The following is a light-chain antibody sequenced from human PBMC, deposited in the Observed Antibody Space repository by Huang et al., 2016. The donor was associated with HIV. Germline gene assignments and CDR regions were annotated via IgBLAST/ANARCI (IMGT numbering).Light chain of an antibody. CDR1: QSLLYSSNNKNY. V-gene: IGKV4-1*01. CDR2: WAS. Sequence: DIVMTQSPDSLAVSLGERATINCKSSQSLLYSSNNKNYLAWYQQKPGQPPNLLIYWASTRESVVPARFSGSGSETDFTLTISSLQAEDVAVYYCHQYYATGTFGQGTKVEI. J-gene: IGKJ1*01. CDR3: HQYYATGT.